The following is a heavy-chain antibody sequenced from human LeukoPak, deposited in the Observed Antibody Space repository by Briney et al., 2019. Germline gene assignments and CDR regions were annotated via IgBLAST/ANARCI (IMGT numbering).Heavy chain of an antibody. CDR3: ARYVSGYYDSSGYYSPNRFDY. CDR1: GGSISSYY. CDR2: IYHSGST. V-gene: IGHV4-59*01. D-gene: IGHD3-22*01. J-gene: IGHJ4*02. Sequence: SETLSLTCTVSGGSISSYYWSWIRQPPGKGLERIGYIYHSGSTNYNPSLKSRVTISVDTSKNQFSLKLSSVTAADTAVYYCARYVSGYYDSSGYYSPNRFDYWGQGTLVTVSS.